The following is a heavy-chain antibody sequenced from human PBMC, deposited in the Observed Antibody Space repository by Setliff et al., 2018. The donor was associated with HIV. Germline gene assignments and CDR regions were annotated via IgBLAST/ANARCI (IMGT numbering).Heavy chain of an antibody. D-gene: IGHD3-3*01. CDR3: ARDYLYYNLYNGSPVYGMDV. CDR2: IYHSGTT. CDR1: GYPISSGYY. V-gene: IGHV4-38-2*02. Sequence: PSETLSLTCTVSGYPISSGYYWGWIRQPPGKGLEWIGSIYHSGTTYYNPSLKSRFTISRDNSKNSLYLQMNSLRVEDTAVYYCARDYLYYNLYNGSPVYGMDVWGQGTTVTVSS. J-gene: IGHJ6*02.